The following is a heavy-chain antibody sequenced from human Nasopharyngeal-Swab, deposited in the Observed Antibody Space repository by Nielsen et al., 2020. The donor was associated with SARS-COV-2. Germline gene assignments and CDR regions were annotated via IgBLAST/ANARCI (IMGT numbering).Heavy chain of an antibody. CDR1: GFTFSSYA. CDR2: ISYDGSNK. CDR3: ARDIFAGPTWGSYRYLDYYYGMDV. Sequence: GGSLRLSCAASGFTFSSYAMNWVRQAPGKGLEWVAVISYDGSNKYYADSVKGRFTISRGNSKNTLYLQMNSLRAEDTAVYYCARDIFAGPTWGSYRYLDYYYGMDVWGQGTTVTVSS. V-gene: IGHV3-30*04. D-gene: IGHD3-16*02. J-gene: IGHJ6*02.